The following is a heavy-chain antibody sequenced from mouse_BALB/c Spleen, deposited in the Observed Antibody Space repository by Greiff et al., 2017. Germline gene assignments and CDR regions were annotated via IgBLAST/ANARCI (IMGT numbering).Heavy chain of an antibody. CDR2: ISSGGSYT. CDR1: GFTFSSYA. Sequence: EVMLVESGGGLVKPGGSLKLSCAASGFTFSSYAMSWVRQTPEKRLEWVATISSGGSYTYYPDSVKGRFTISRDNAKNTLYLQMSSLRSEDTAMYYCARRDGYDKGAFAYWGQGTLVTVSA. V-gene: IGHV5-9-1*01. CDR3: ARRDGYDKGAFAY. J-gene: IGHJ3*01. D-gene: IGHD2-2*01.